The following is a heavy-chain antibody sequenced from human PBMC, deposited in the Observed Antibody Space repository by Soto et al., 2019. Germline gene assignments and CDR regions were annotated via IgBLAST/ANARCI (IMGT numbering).Heavy chain of an antibody. V-gene: IGHV4-59*08. Sequence: SETLSLTCTVPGVSISSYYWSWIRQPPGKGLEWIGYIYYSGSTNYNPSLKSRVTISVDTSKSQFSRMLSFVTAAVMVVYYCARTYSNSSGWCDPWGQGTLVTVSS. CDR1: GVSISSYY. CDR2: IYYSGST. CDR3: ARTYSNSSGWCDP. D-gene: IGHD6-6*01. J-gene: IGHJ5*02.